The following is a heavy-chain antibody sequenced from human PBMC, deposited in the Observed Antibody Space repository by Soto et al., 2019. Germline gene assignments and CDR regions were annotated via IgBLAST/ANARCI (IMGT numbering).Heavy chain of an antibody. J-gene: IGHJ4*02. CDR3: VSHGNSVLTYAYFDY. V-gene: IGHV4-39*01. CDR2: VYYRETS. CDR1: GGSVSNSNYY. D-gene: IGHD3-10*02. Sequence: PSETLSLTCTVSGGSVSNSNYYWDWIRQSPGKGLEWIGSVYYRETSYSKSSVKSRVTISVDTSKNQSSLHLNSVTASETAVYCCVSHGNSVLTYAYFDYWGQGAQVTVSS.